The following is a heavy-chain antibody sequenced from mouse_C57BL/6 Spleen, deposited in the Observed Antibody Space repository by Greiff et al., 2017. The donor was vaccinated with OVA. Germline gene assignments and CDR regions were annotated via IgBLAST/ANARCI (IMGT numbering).Heavy chain of an antibody. J-gene: IGHJ3*01. Sequence: VQLKESGAELVRPGASVTLSCKASGYTFPDSEMPWVKQTPLHGLEWICAIDPETGGTAYNQKFKGTAILTADKSSSTAYMELRSLTSEYSAVYYCTRGYYGSSQAWFAYWGQGTLVTVAA. CDR2: IDPETGGT. D-gene: IGHD1-1*01. CDR1: GYTFPDSE. V-gene: IGHV1-15*01. CDR3: TRGYYGSSQAWFAY.